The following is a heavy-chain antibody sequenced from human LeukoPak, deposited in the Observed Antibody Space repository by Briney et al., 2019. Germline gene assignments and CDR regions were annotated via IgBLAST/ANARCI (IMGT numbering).Heavy chain of an antibody. D-gene: IGHD2-2*01. V-gene: IGHV3-23*01. J-gene: IGHJ6*03. CDR2: ISGSGFNT. CDR1: GFTFSSYV. CDR3: AKELGPCTGTSCIPPYHHYHTGV. Sequence: GGSLRLSCAASGFTFSSYVMTWVRQAPGGGLEWVSDISGSGFNTYYADGVKGQFTISRDISKNTLFLQMTTLRAEDTAVYYCAKELGPCTGTSCIPPYHHYHTGVWGKGTTVTVS.